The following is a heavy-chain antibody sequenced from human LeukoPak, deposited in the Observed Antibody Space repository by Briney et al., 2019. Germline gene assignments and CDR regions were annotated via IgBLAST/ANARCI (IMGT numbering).Heavy chain of an antibody. CDR2: IYYSGST. CDR1: GGSFSGYY. Sequence: SETLSLTCAVSGGSFSGYYWSWIRQPPGKGLEWIGYIYYSGSTNYNPSLKSRVTISVDTSKNQFSLKLSSVTAADTAVYSCAGDDYNYYYMDVWVKGTALTVSS. J-gene: IGHJ6*03. CDR3: AGDDYNYYYMDV. V-gene: IGHV4-59*12.